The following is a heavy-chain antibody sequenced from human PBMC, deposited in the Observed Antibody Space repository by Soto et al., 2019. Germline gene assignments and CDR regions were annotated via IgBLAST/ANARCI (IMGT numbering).Heavy chain of an antibody. Sequence: GGSLRLSCAASGFTFSSYGMHWVRQAPGKGLEWVAVIWYDGSNKYYADSVKGRFTISRDNSKNTLYLQMNSLRAEDTAVYYCARDVSYSNYWRYYYYYGMDVWGQGTTVTVSS. CDR1: GFTFSSYG. J-gene: IGHJ6*02. CDR3: ARDVSYSNYWRYYYYYGMDV. V-gene: IGHV3-33*01. D-gene: IGHD4-4*01. CDR2: IWYDGSNK.